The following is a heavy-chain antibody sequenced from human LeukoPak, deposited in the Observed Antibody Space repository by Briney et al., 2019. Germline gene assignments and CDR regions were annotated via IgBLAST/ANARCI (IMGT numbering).Heavy chain of an antibody. CDR3: ARGGLRFLEWLLYTDYYYYMDV. D-gene: IGHD3-3*01. Sequence: ASVKVSCKASGYTFTSYDINWVRQATGQGLEWMGWMNPNSGNTGYAQKFQGRVTMTGNASISTAYMELSSLRSEDTAVYYCARGGLRFLEWLLYTDYYYYMDVWGKGTTVTVSS. CDR1: GYTFTSYD. CDR2: MNPNSGNT. J-gene: IGHJ6*03. V-gene: IGHV1-8*01.